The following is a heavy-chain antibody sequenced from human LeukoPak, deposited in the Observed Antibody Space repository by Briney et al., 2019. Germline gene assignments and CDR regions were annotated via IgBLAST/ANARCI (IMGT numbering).Heavy chain of an antibody. Sequence: GGSLRLSCAASGFTFSSYSMNWVRQAPGKGLEWVSSISSSSSYIYYADSVKGRFTISRDNAKNSLYLQMNSLRAEDTAVYYCARDPSNCGGDCYLFDYWGQGTLVTVSS. CDR3: ARDPSNCGGDCYLFDY. CDR1: GFTFSSYS. D-gene: IGHD2-21*01. CDR2: ISSSSSYI. V-gene: IGHV3-21*01. J-gene: IGHJ4*02.